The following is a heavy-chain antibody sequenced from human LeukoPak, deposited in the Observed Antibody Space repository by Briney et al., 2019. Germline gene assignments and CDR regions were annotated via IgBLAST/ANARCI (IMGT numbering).Heavy chain of an antibody. V-gene: IGHV4-4*07. J-gene: IGHJ3*02. CDR2: IYTSGST. D-gene: IGHD3-22*01. CDR3: ARDIYDSSGYYHPNAFDI. Sequence: SETLSLTCTVSGGSISSYYWSWIRQPAGKGLEWIGRIYTSGSTNYNPSLKSRVTMSVDTSKNQFSLKLSSVTAADTAVYYCARDIYDSSGYYHPNAFDIWGQGTMVTVSS. CDR1: GGSISSYY.